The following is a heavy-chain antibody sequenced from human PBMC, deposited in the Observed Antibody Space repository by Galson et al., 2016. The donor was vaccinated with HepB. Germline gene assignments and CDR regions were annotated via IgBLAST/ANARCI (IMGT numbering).Heavy chain of an antibody. J-gene: IGHJ4*02. V-gene: IGHV3-9*01. D-gene: IGHD1-1*01. CDR3: ARDSNWYPVDS. CDR1: GFSFPDYA. Sequence: SLRLSCAASGFSFPDYAMQWVRQPPGKGLEWVSAISWKSGNIGYAESVKGRFTISIDNAKNSFYLQMNSLTAEDTAVYFCARDSNWYPVDSWGQGTLVTVSS. CDR2: ISWKSGNI.